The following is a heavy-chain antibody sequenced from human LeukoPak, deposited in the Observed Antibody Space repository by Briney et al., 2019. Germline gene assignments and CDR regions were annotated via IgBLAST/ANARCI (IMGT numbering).Heavy chain of an antibody. J-gene: IGHJ6*03. Sequence: GGSLRLSCAASGFTFSNYAMSWVRQAPGKGLEWVSTISGSGGNTYYADSVKGRFTISRDNSKNTLYLQMNSLKAEDTAVYYCARDWVVVVPAARLYYYMDVWGKGTTVTVSS. CDR1: GFTFSNYA. CDR2: ISGSGGNT. D-gene: IGHD2-2*01. V-gene: IGHV3-23*01. CDR3: ARDWVVVVPAARLYYYMDV.